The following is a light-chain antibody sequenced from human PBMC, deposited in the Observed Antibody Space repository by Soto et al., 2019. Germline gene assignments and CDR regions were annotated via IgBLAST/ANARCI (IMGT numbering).Light chain of an antibody. CDR1: SSNIGSNT. J-gene: IGLJ7*01. V-gene: IGLV1-44*01. CDR3: AAWDDSLNASV. Sequence: QSVLTQPPSASGTPGQRVTISCSGGSSNIGSNTVNWYQQLPGTAPKLFIYIDNKRPSGVPDRFSGSKSGTSASLAISGLQSEDEADYYCAAWDDSLNASVFGGGTKLTVL. CDR2: IDN.